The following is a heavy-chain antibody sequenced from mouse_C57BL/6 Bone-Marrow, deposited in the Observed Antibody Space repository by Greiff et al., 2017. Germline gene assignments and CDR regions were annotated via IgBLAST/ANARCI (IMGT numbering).Heavy chain of an antibody. J-gene: IGHJ1*03. CDR2: ISSGGDYI. Sequence: EVQGVESGEGLVKPGGSLKLSCAASGFTFSSYAMSWVRQTPEKRLEWVAYISSGGDYIYYADTVKGRFTISRDNARNTLYLQMSSLKSEDTAMYYCTRAFPRDWYFDVWGTGTTVTVSS. CDR3: TRAFPRDWYFDV. CDR1: GFTFSSYA. V-gene: IGHV5-9-1*02.